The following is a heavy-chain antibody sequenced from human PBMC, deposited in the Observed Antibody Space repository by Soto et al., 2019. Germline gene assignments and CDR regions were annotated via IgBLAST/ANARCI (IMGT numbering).Heavy chain of an antibody. D-gene: IGHD1-7*01. CDR1: GFTFSSYW. V-gene: IGHV3-74*01. J-gene: IGHJ4*02. CDR2: INSDGSDT. Sequence: GGSLRLSCAASGFTFSSYWVHWFRQAPGKGLVWVSRINSDGSDTYYADSVKGRFTISRDDAKNSLYLQMNSLRVEDTAMYYCLDGNYNWGQGTLVTVSS. CDR3: LDGNYN.